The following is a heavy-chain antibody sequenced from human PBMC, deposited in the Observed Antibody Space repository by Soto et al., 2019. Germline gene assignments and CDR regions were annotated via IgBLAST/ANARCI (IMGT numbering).Heavy chain of an antibody. CDR1: GFTFSTYW. J-gene: IGHJ4*02. CDR3: ARDLRGSPDY. CDR2: INPDGSTT. D-gene: IGHD1-26*01. Sequence: PGGSLRLSCAASGFTFSTYWMNWVRQAPGNGLVWVSLINPDGSTTTYADSVKGRFIISRDNTKNTVYLQMNSLRAEDMAAYYCARDLRGSPDYWGQGTLVTVSS. V-gene: IGHV3-74*01.